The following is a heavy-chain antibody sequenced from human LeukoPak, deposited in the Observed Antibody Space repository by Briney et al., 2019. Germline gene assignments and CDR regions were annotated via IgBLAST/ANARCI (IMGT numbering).Heavy chain of an antibody. D-gene: IGHD3-22*01. V-gene: IGHV3-21*01. CDR1: GFTFSSYS. J-gene: IGHJ4*02. CDR3: ARDPRYYYDSSGYGHDY. CDR2: ISSSSSYL. Sequence: GGSLRLSCAASGFTFSSYSMNWVRQAPGKGLEWVSSISSSSSYLYYADSVKGRFTISRDNAKNSLYLQMNSLRAEDTAVYYCARDPRYYYDSSGYGHDYWGQGTLVTVSS.